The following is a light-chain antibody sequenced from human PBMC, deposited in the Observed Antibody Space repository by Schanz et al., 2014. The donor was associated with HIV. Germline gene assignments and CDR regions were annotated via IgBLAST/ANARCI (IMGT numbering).Light chain of an antibody. CDR2: GNT. V-gene: IGLV1-40*01. CDR3: AAWDDSLNGVV. CDR1: RSNIGAGYD. Sequence: QSVLTQPPSVSGAPGQRVTISCTGSRSNIGAGYDVHWYQQLPGTAPKLLIYGNTNRPSGVPDRFSGSKSGTSVSLAISGLQSADEADYYCAAWDDSLNGVVFGGGTKLTVL. J-gene: IGLJ2*01.